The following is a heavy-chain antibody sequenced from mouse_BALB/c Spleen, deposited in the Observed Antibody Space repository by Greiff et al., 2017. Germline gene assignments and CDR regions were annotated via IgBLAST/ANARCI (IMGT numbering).Heavy chain of an antibody. CDR2: IYPGDGDT. D-gene: IGHD4-1*01. Sequence: VQLHQSGPELVKPGASVKISCKASGYAFSSSWMNWVKQRPGQGLEWIGRIYPGDGDTNYNGKFKGKATLTADKSSSTAYMQLSSLTSVDSAVYFCARGTNWDPFAYWGQGTLVTVSA. J-gene: IGHJ3*01. V-gene: IGHV1-82*01. CDR3: ARGTNWDPFAY. CDR1: GYAFSSSW.